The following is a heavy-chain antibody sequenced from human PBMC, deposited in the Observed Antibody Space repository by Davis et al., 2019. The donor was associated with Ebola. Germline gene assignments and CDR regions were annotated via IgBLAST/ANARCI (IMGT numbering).Heavy chain of an antibody. CDR1: GGSISRSSYQ. D-gene: IGHD2-2*01. V-gene: IGHV4-39*01. Sequence: SETLSLTCTVSGGSISRSSYQWAWVRQPPGKGLEWIGSIFYTGNTHYNESLKSRVTISVDTSKNQFSLKLSSVTAADTAVYYCARVVLVPAAPNWFDPWGQGTLVTVSS. CDR2: IFYTGNT. J-gene: IGHJ5*02. CDR3: ARVVLVPAAPNWFDP.